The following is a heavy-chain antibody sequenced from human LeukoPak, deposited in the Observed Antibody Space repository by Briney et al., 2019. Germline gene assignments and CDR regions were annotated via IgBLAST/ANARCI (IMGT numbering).Heavy chain of an antibody. CDR1: GFTFSSYA. J-gene: IGHJ4*02. V-gene: IGHV3-23*01. Sequence: PGGSLRLSYAASGFTFSSYAMSWVRQAPGKGLEWVSAISGSGGSTYYADSVKGRFAISRDNSKNTLYLQMNSLRAEDTAVYYCAKDYDILTGSEYWGQGTLVTVSS. CDR2: ISGSGGST. D-gene: IGHD3-9*01. CDR3: AKDYDILTGSEY.